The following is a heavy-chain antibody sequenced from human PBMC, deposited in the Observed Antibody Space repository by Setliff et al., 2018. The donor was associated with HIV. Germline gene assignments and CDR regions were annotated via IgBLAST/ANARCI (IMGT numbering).Heavy chain of an antibody. CDR3: ARTPEDYDQYFFDR. CDR1: DDPINSFY. D-gene: IGHD3-22*01. V-gene: IGHV4-4*09. Sequence: SETLSLTCTVSDDPINSFYWSWIRQPPGKGLEWIGYIYTSGSTNYNPSLEGRVTISVDTSKNQFSLKLSSLTAADTAVYYCARTPEDYDQYFFDRWGQGTLVTVSS. CDR2: IYTSGST. J-gene: IGHJ4*02.